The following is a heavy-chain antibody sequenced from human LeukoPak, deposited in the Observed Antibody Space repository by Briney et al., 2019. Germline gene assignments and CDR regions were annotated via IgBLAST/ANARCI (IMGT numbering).Heavy chain of an antibody. V-gene: IGHV3-21*01. D-gene: IGHD1-1*01. CDR1: AFTFNSYS. Sequence: PGGSLRLSCAASAFTFNSYSMNWVRQAPGKGLEWVSSISSTSSYIYYADSVKGRFTISRDNAKNSLYLQMNSLRAEDTAVYYCAIGAWNDYYYYGMDVWGQGTTVTVSS. J-gene: IGHJ6*02. CDR2: ISSTSSYI. CDR3: AIGAWNDYYYYGMDV.